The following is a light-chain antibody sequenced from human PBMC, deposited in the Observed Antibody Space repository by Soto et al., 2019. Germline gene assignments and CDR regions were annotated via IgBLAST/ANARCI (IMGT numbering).Light chain of an antibody. Sequence: EIVMTQSPATLSVSPGESATLSCRASQSISSELAWYQQKPGQPPTLLIYGASTSATGVPARFTGSGSGSDFTLTISRLQSEDFAVYYCQQGHNWPLTFGQGTRLEI. V-gene: IGKV3-15*01. CDR2: GAS. J-gene: IGKJ2*01. CDR1: QSISSE. CDR3: QQGHNWPLT.